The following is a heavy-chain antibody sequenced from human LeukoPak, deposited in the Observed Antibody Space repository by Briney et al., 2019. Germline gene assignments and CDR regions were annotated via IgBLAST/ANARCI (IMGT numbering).Heavy chain of an antibody. J-gene: IGHJ4*02. CDR3: AKVNTKYYYDSSGRYYFDY. CDR2: ISGSGGST. V-gene: IGHV3-23*01. Sequence: GGSLRLSCAASGFTFSSYAMSWVRQAPGKGLEWVSAISGSGGSTYYADSVKGRFTISRDNSKNTLYLQMNSLRAEDTAVYYCAKVNTKYYYDSSGRYYFDYWGQGTLVTVSP. D-gene: IGHD3-22*01. CDR1: GFTFSSYA.